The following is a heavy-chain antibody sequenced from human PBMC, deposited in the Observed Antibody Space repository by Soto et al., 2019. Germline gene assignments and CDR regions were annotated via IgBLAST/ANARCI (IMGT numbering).Heavy chain of an antibody. V-gene: IGHV1-69*13. CDR3: ARSSRQLLNRYYYYGLDV. Sequence: SVKVSCKASGGTFSSYAISWVRQAPGQGLEWMGGIIPIFGTANYAQKFQGRVTITADESTSTAYMELSSLRSEDTAVCYCARSSRQLLNRYYYYGLDVWGQGTTVTVS. D-gene: IGHD2-2*01. J-gene: IGHJ6*02. CDR2: IIPIFGTA. CDR1: GGTFSSYA.